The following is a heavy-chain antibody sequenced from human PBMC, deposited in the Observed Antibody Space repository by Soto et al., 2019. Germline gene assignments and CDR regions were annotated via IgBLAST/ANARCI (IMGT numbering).Heavy chain of an antibody. CDR1: GYTFTSYG. V-gene: IGHV1-18*01. Sequence: ASVKVSCKASGYTFTSYGISWVRQAPGQGLEWMGWISAYNGNTNYAQKLQGRVTMTTDTSTSTAYMEPRSLRSDDTAVYYCARDLMVIRYCSGGSCYRDFAPYDYWGQGTLVTAPQ. CDR3: ARDLMVIRYCSGGSCYRDFAPYDY. J-gene: IGHJ4*02. CDR2: ISAYNGNT. D-gene: IGHD2-15*01.